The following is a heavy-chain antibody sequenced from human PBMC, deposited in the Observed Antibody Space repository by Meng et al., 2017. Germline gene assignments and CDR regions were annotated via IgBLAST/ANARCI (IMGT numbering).Heavy chain of an antibody. CDR1: GGSFSGYY. J-gene: IGHJ4*02. CDR2: INHSGST. D-gene: IGHD6-6*01. Sequence: VQRAQLGGGLLKPSETLSLTCAVYGGSFSGYYWSWIRQPPGKGLEWIGEINHSGSTNYNPSLKSRVTISVDTSKNQFSLKLSSVTAADTAVYYCARRGIAARPFYYWGQGTLVTVSS. CDR3: ARRGIAARPFYY. V-gene: IGHV4-34*01.